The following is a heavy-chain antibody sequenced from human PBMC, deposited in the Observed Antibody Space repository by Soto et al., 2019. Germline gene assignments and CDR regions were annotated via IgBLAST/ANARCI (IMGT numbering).Heavy chain of an antibody. Sequence: PSETLSLTCTVSGGSISSGDYYWSWIRQPPGKGLEWIGYIYYSGSTYYNPSLKSRVTISVDTSKNQFSPKLSSVTAADTAVYYCARIVLETWAFDPWGQGTLVTVPS. V-gene: IGHV4-30-4*01. CDR2: IYYSGST. CDR1: GGSISSGDYY. J-gene: IGHJ5*02. D-gene: IGHD3-3*01. CDR3: ARIVLETWAFDP.